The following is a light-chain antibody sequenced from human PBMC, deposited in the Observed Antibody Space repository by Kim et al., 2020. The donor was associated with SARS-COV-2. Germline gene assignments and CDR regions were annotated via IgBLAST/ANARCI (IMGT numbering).Light chain of an antibody. CDR1: DIGSKS. CDR2: YDD. J-gene: IGLJ3*02. Sequence: SYVLTQPPSVSVAPGKTAKITCGGNDIGSKSVHWYQRRPGQAPVLVIYYDDGRPARIPERFSGSNSGNTATLTISRVEAGDEADYYCQVWETFSDHPVFGGGTKLTVL. CDR3: QVWETFSDHPV. V-gene: IGLV3-21*01.